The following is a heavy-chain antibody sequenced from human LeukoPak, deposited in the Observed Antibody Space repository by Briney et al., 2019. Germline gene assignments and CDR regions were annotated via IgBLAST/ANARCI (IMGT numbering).Heavy chain of an antibody. J-gene: IGHJ6*02. V-gene: IGHV4-59*01. CDR2: IYYSGNT. Sequence: PSETLSLTCTVSGGSLSTYYWSCIRQPPGERLEWIGFIYYSGNTKYNPSLKSRVTISVDTSKNQFSLKLSSVTAADTAVYFCARDSRHPYYYGMDVWGQGTPVTVSS. CDR1: GGSLSTYY. CDR3: ARDSRHPYYYGMDV. D-gene: IGHD6-6*01.